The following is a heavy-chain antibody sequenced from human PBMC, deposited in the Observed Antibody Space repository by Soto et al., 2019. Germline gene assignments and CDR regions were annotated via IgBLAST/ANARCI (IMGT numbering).Heavy chain of an antibody. CDR3: AKAPYSRNYYFYYYVDV. J-gene: IGHJ6*03. CDR2: ISASGDGT. V-gene: IGHV3-23*01. CDR1: GFTFSSYA. Sequence: GGSLRLSCAASGFTFSSYAMSWVRQAPGKGLEWVSPISASGDGTYYADSVKGRFTISRDNSKNTLYLQMNSLRAEDTAVYYCAKAPYSRNYYFYYYVDVWGKGTTVTVSS. D-gene: IGHD6-13*01.